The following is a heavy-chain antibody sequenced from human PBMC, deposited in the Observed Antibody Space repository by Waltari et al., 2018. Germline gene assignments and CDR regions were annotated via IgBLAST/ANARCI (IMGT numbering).Heavy chain of an antibody. CDR2: IIPILNTA. CDR1: GGPFSTFA. V-gene: IGHV1-69*10. D-gene: IGHD4-17*01. J-gene: IGHJ6*03. Sequence: QVQLVQSGAEVKTPGSSVRVSCKVSGGPFSTFAINWVRQAPGQGLEWMGGIIPILNTANYAQKFQGRVTMTADKSTSTAYMDLSSLRFEDTAVYYCARDPGYSDYRTRADEYYHYYMDVWGKGTTITVSS. CDR3: ARDPGYSDYRTRADEYYHYYMDV.